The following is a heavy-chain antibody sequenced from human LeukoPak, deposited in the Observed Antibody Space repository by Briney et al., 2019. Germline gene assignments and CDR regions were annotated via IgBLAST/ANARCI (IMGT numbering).Heavy chain of an antibody. J-gene: IGHJ2*01. CDR3: ARATTGADWYFDP. V-gene: IGHV1-2*02. Sequence: AASVKVSCKASGYTFTDYYLHWVRQAPGQGLEWMGWIIPNSGGTNYAQKFQGRVTMTRDTSISTAYMELSSLRSDDTAVYYCARATTGADWYFDPWGRGTLVTVSS. CDR1: GYTFTDYY. CDR2: IIPNSGGT. D-gene: IGHD1-26*01.